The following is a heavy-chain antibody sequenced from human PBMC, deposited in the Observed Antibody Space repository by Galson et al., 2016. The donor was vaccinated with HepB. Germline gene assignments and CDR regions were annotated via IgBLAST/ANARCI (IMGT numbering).Heavy chain of an antibody. D-gene: IGHD3-10*01. J-gene: IGHJ6*02. CDR1: GYTFTSYA. Sequence: SVKVSCKASGYTFTSYAMNWVRQAPGQGLEWMGWINTNTGNPTYAQGFTGRFVFSLDTSVSTAYLQISSLKAEDTAVYYCGRELFVTMGRGAGLYYYYGMDVWGQGTTVTVSS. CDR3: GRELFVTMGRGAGLYYYYGMDV. V-gene: IGHV7-4-1*02. CDR2: INTNTGNP.